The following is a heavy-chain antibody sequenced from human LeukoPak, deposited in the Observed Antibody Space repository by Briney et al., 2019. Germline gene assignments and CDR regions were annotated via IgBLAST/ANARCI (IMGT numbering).Heavy chain of an antibody. D-gene: IGHD3-9*01. CDR1: GFTFSSYS. V-gene: IGHV3-21*01. Sequence: GGSLRLSCAASGFTFSSYSMNWVRQAPGKGLEWVSSISSSSSYIYYADSVKGRFTISRDNAKNSLYLQMNSLRAEDTAVYYCARRGSYDILTGYFRYFDLWGRGTLVTVSS. CDR2: ISSSSSYI. CDR3: ARRGSYDILTGYFRYFDL. J-gene: IGHJ2*01.